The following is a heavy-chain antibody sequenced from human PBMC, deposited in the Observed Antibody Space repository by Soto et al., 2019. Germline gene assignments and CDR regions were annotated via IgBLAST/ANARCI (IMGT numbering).Heavy chain of an antibody. CDR3: ARVGAAAAPGPHFDY. D-gene: IGHD6-25*01. J-gene: IGHJ4*02. V-gene: IGHV3-30-3*01. CDR1: GSTFSSYA. CDR2: ISYDGSNK. Sequence: QVQLVESGGGVVQPGRSLRLSCAASGSTFSSYAMHWVRQAPGKGLEWVAVISYDGSNKYYADSVKGRFTISRDNSKNTLYLQMNSLRAEDTAVYYCARVGAAAAPGPHFDYWGQGTLVTVSS.